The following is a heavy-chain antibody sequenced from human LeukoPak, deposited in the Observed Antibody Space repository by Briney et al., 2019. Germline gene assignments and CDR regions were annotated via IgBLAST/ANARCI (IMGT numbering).Heavy chain of an antibody. V-gene: IGHV3-7*03. CDR2: IKQDGSEK. CDR3: AKDMGAYIAVAGYDY. J-gene: IGHJ4*02. CDR1: GFTFSSYW. D-gene: IGHD6-19*01. Sequence: GGSLRLSCAASGFTFSSYWMSWVRQAPGKGLEWVANIKQDGSEKYYVDSVKGRFTISRDNAKNSLYLQMNSLRAEDTALYYCAKDMGAYIAVAGYDYWGQGTLVTVSS.